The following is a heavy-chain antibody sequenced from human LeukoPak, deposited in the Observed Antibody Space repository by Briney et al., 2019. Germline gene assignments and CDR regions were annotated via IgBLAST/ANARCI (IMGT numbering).Heavy chain of an antibody. CDR2: VHPDTGYA. J-gene: IGHJ5*02. CDR1: GYPFTTYE. CDR3: ARGPRNDP. D-gene: IGHD1-14*01. Sequence: EASVKVSCKTSGYPFTTYEINWVRQAAGQGLEWMGWVHPDTGYADYAQKFQGRVTMTSDTSISTAYMELSSLKSDDTAVYFCARGPRNDPWGQGTPVTVSS. V-gene: IGHV1-8*01.